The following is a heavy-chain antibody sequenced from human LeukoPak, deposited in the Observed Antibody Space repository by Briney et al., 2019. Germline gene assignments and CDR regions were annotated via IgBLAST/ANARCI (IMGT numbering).Heavy chain of an antibody. J-gene: IGHJ4*02. V-gene: IGHV1-2*02. CDR1: GYIFTTYF. D-gene: IGHD3-9*01. CDR3: AREGGYDILTGYQDY. CDR2: INPNNGDT. Sequence: ASVKVSCKASGYIFTTYFIHWVRQAPGQGLEWMGWINPNNGDTNYVQKLQGRVTMTRDTSISTAYMELTRLRSDDTAVYYCAREGGYDILTGYQDYWGQGTLVTVSS.